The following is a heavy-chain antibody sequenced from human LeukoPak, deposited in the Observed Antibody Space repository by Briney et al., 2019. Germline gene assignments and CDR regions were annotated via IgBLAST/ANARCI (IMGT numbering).Heavy chain of an antibody. D-gene: IGHD6-13*01. CDR3: ASLHIVAAVNYFDY. Sequence: PSQTLSLTCTVAGDSISSDYWSWIRQPPGKGLEWVGYIYDSGSTNYNPSLKSRLILSVDTSKNQFSLKLSSVTAADTAVYYCASLHIVAAVNYFDYWGQGTLVTVSS. CDR2: IYDSGST. V-gene: IGHV4-59*08. CDR1: GDSISSDY. J-gene: IGHJ4*02.